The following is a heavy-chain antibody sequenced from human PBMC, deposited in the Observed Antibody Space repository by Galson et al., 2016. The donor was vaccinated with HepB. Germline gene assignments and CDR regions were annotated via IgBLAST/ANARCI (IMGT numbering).Heavy chain of an antibody. Sequence: SLRLSCAASGFTFSSYWMHWVRQAPGKGLVWVSRISSDGSSTSYADSVKGRFTISRDNAKNTLYLQMNSLRAEDTAVYYCARDLMSPYNWFDPWGQGALVTVS. J-gene: IGHJ5*02. CDR2: ISSDGSST. CDR3: ARDLMSPYNWFDP. CDR1: GFTFSSYW. V-gene: IGHV3-74*01.